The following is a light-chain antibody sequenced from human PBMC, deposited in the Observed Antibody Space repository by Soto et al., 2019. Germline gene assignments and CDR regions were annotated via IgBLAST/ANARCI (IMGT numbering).Light chain of an antibody. J-gene: IGKJ4*01. CDR1: QAVPNN. CDR2: EES. V-gene: IGKV1-9*01. CDR3: QQVKTYPRT. Sequence: DIHLTQSPSFLSASVGDRVTITCRPSQAVPNNMAWYQQKPGKPPKLLIYEESTLHSGVTSRFSGRKSGTQFTLAIDSLQPEDFATYYCQQVKTYPRTFGGGTKVEI.